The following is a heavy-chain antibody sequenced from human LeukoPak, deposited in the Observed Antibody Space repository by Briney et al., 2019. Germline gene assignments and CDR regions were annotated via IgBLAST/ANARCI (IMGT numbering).Heavy chain of an antibody. CDR2: IYYSGST. CDR3: ARESPAGIPDY. V-gene: IGHV4-39*02. CDR1: GGSISSSSYY. J-gene: IGHJ4*02. D-gene: IGHD6-13*01. Sequence: SETLSLTCTVSGGSISSSSYYWGWIRQPPGKGLEWIGSIYYSGSTYYNPSLKSRVTISVDTSKNQFSLKLSSVTAADTAVYYCARESPAGIPDYGGQGTLVTVSS.